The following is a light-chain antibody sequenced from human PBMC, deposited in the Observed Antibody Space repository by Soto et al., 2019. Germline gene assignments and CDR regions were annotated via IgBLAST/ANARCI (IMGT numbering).Light chain of an antibody. CDR1: QILLHSNGYNY. V-gene: IGKV2-28*01. CDR3: MQALQTPPT. J-gene: IGKJ5*01. Sequence: DIVVTQSPLSLPFTPGEPASISCSASQILLHSNGYNYLDWYLQKPGQSPQLLIYLGSNRASGVPDRFSGSGSGTDFTLKISRVEAEDVGVYYCMQALQTPPTFGQGTRLEIK. CDR2: LGS.